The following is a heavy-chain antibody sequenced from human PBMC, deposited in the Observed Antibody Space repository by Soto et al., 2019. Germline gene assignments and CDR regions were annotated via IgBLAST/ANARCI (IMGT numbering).Heavy chain of an antibody. V-gene: IGHV3-30-3*01. CDR1: GFTFSSYA. CDR2: ISYDGSNK. D-gene: IGHD3-10*01. CDR3: ARDQSPLWFGELYLTHIDY. Sequence: GGSLRLSCAASGFTFSSYAMHWVRQAPGKGLEWVAVISYDGSNKYYADSVKGRFTISRDNSKNTLYLQMNSLRAEDTAVYYCARDQSPLWFGELYLTHIDYWGQGTLVTVSS. J-gene: IGHJ4*02.